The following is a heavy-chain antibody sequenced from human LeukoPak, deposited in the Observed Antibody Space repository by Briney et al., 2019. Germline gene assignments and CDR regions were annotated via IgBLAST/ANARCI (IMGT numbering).Heavy chain of an antibody. CDR3: ANYGGLPPVYYFDY. D-gene: IGHD1-26*01. V-gene: IGHV3-23*01. CDR2: ISGSGGST. Sequence: VGSLRLSCVASEFTFNLAWMSWVRQAPGKGLEWVSAISGSGGSTYYADSVKGRFTISRDNSKNTLYLQMNSLRAEDTAVYYCANYGGLPPVYYFDYWGQGTLVTVSS. J-gene: IGHJ4*02. CDR1: EFTFNLAW.